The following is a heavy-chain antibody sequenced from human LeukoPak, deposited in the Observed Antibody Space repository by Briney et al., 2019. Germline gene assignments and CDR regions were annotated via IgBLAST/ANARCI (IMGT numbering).Heavy chain of an antibody. Sequence: AGRSLRLSCAASGFTFSSYWMHWVRQAPGKGLVWVSRINSDGSSTSYADSVKGRFTISRDNAKNTLYLQMNSLRAEDTAVYYCARAHYDFWSGSYFDYWGQGTLVTVSS. CDR2: INSDGSST. CDR3: ARAHYDFWSGSYFDY. V-gene: IGHV3-74*01. CDR1: GFTFSSYW. D-gene: IGHD3-3*01. J-gene: IGHJ4*02.